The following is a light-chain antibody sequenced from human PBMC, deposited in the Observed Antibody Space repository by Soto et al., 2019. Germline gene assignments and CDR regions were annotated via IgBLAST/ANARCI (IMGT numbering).Light chain of an antibody. Sequence: EIVLTQSPGTLSLSPGERATLSCRASQSVSSSYLAWYQQKPGQAPRLLIYGASSRATGIPDRFSGCGSGTDFTLTISILEPEDFAVYYCQQYGSSPLTFGGGTKVEIK. CDR2: GAS. CDR3: QQYGSSPLT. CDR1: QSVSSSY. V-gene: IGKV3-20*01. J-gene: IGKJ4*01.